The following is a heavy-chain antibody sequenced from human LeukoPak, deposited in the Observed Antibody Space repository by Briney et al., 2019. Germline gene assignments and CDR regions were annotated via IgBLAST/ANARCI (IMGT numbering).Heavy chain of an antibody. V-gene: IGHV3-30-3*01. CDR1: GFSFSTYP. J-gene: IGHJ6*02. Sequence: GGSLRLSCAASGFSFSTYPMHWVRQVPGQGLEWVAVVSYDGGNKYYADSVKGRFTFSRDNSKNTLYLQMNSLRAEDTAAYYCARVAYPSLNYYYGMDVWGQGTTVTVS. CDR2: VSYDGGNK. CDR3: ARVAYPSLNYYYGMDV. D-gene: IGHD2-2*01.